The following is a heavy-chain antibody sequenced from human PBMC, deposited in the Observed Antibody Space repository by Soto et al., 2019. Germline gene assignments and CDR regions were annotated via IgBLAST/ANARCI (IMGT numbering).Heavy chain of an antibody. Sequence: EVQLLESGGGLVQPGGSLRLSCAASGFTFSNYGMSWVRQAPGKGLEWVSAISGSGADTNYADSVKGRFTISRDKSKITLFMQMTSLRAQDTAVYYCAKGSPDSRGYHFFFGYWGQGTLVAVSS. V-gene: IGHV3-23*01. CDR2: ISGSGADT. D-gene: IGHD3-22*01. CDR3: AKGSPDSRGYHFFFGY. J-gene: IGHJ4*02. CDR1: GFTFSNYG.